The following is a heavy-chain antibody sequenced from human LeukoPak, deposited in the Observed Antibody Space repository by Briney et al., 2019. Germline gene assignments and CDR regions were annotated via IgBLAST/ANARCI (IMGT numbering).Heavy chain of an antibody. CDR1: GFTFNTFG. D-gene: IGHD3-16*01. CDR2: ISSVANTI. V-gene: IGHV3-48*01. CDR3: ARVGSLYLGDFDY. Sequence: PGGSLRLSCAASGFTFNTFGMNWVRQAPGKGLEWLSYISSVANTIYYAASVNGRFTISRDNAKNSLYLQMNSLRAEDTAVYYCARVGSLYLGDFDYWGQGTQVTVSS. J-gene: IGHJ4*02.